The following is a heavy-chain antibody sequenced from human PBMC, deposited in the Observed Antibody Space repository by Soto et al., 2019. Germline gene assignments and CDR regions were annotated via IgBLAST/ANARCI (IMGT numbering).Heavy chain of an antibody. D-gene: IGHD6-13*01. CDR3: ARSGRRNIAAAGSFDY. V-gene: IGHV4-34*01. J-gene: IGHJ4*02. CDR2: INHSGST. CDR1: GGSISSYY. Sequence: SETLSLTCTVSGGSISSYYWSWIRQPPGKGLEWIGEINHSGSTNYNPSLKSRVTISVDTSKNQFSLKLSSVTAADTAVYYCARSGRRNIAAAGSFDYWGQGTLVTVSS.